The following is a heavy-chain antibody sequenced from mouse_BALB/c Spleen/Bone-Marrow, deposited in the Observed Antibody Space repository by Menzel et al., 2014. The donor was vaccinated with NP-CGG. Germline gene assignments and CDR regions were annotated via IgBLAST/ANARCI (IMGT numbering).Heavy chain of an antibody. D-gene: IGHD1-1*02. CDR1: GHTSTSHW. V-gene: IGHV1-7*01. CDR3: ARRADGGSYGVAY. Sequence: QVQLPQSGAELAKPGASVKMSCKASGHTSTSHWMHWVKQRPGQGLGWIGYINPSTGYTEYNQKFKDKATLTADKSSNTAYMQLSSLTSEDSAVYYCARRADGGSYGVAYWGQGTLVAVPA. CDR2: INPSTGYT. J-gene: IGHJ3*01.